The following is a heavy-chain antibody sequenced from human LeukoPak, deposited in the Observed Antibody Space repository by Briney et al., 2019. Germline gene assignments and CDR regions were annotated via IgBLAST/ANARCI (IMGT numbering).Heavy chain of an antibody. CDR3: ARHISGSYSYYYYYMDV. J-gene: IGHJ6*03. D-gene: IGHD1-26*01. CDR1: GYSINSGYY. V-gene: IGHV4-38-2*02. CDR2: IYYSGST. Sequence: PSETLSLTCTVSGYSINSGYYWSWIRQPPGKRLEWIGSIYYSGSTYSNPTLKSRLTISVDTSKNQISLNLTSVTAADTAVYYCARHISGSYSYYYYYMDVWGKGTTVTVSS.